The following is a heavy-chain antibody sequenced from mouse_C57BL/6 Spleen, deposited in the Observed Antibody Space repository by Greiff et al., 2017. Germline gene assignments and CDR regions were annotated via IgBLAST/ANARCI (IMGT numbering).Heavy chain of an antibody. CDR1: GYSFTDYN. J-gene: IGHJ1*03. Sequence: VQLKQPGPELVKPGASVKISCKASGYSFTDYNMNWVKQSNGKSLEWIGVINPNYGTTSYNQTFKGKATLTVDQSSSTSYMQLNSLTSEDSAVYYGTRRNNYGSSSWYFDVWGTGTTVTVSS. D-gene: IGHD1-1*01. CDR2: INPNYGTT. V-gene: IGHV1-39*01. CDR3: TRRNNYGSSSWYFDV.